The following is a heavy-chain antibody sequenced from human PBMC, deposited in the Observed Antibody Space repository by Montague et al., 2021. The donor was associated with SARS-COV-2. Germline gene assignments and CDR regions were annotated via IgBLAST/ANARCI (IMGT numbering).Heavy chain of an antibody. CDR1: GSSISSSSYY. CDR2: IYYSGST. D-gene: IGHD3-3*01. J-gene: IGHJ3*02. CDR3: ARHSGRDTIFGVVIIPDAFDI. V-gene: IGHV4-39*01. Sequence: SETLSLTCTVSGSSISSSSYYWGWIRQPRGKGLGWIGSIYYSGSTYYNPSLKSRVTISVDTSKNQFSLKLSSVTAADTAVYYCARHSGRDTIFGVVIIPDAFDIWGQGTMVTVSS.